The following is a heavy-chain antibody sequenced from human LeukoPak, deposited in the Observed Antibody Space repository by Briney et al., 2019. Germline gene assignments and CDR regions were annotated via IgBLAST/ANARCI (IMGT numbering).Heavy chain of an antibody. Sequence: GGSLRLSCLASEFNFFSYGMQWVRQAPGKGLVWVSRIFTDGSTTSYADSVKGRFTISRDNAKNTLYLEMKSLRVEDTAVYYCARELPREVTLDYWGQGTLVTVSP. CDR1: EFNFFSYG. CDR3: ARELPREVTLDY. D-gene: IGHD2-21*02. CDR2: IFTDGSTT. V-gene: IGHV3-74*01. J-gene: IGHJ4*01.